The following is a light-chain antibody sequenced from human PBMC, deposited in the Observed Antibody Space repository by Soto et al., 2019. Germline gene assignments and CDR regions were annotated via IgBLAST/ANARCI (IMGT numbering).Light chain of an antibody. J-gene: IGKJ5*01. CDR2: AAS. CDR1: QSVSSY. Sequence: EIVLTQSPATLSLSPGERATLSCRASQSVSSYLAWYQQKPGQSPSLLIHAASYRATGIPPRFSGSGSGTDFPLSTSSLAQEDVSAYYCQQRSDNPRTFGQGTRLEIK. CDR3: QQRSDNPRT. V-gene: IGKV3-11*01.